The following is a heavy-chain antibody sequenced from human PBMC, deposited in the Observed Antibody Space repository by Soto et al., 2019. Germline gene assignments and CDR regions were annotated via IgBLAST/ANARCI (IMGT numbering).Heavy chain of an antibody. CDR1: GFTFDDYA. J-gene: IGHJ2*01. D-gene: IGHD2-21*01. CDR3: AKGRLRWYGVRIPDWYFDL. CDR2: ISWNSGSI. V-gene: IGHV3-9*01. Sequence: EVQLVESGGGLVQPGRSLRLSCAASGFTFDDYAMHWVRQAPGKGLVWVSGISWNSGSIGYADSVKGRFTISRDNAKNSLYLQMNSLGAEDTALYYCAKGRLRWYGVRIPDWYFDLWGRGTLVTVSS.